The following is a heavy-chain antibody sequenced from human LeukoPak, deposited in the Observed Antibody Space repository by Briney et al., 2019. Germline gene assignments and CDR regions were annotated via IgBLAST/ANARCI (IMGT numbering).Heavy chain of an antibody. CDR2: IYTSGST. CDR3: ARDRGSSSWYDY. D-gene: IGHD6-13*01. V-gene: IGHV4-61*02. CDR1: GGSISSGSYY. Sequence: SQTLSLTCTVSGGSISSGSYYWSWIRQPAGKGLEWIGRIYTSGSTNYNPSLKSRVTISVDTSKNQFSLKLSSVTAADTAVYYCARDRGSSSWYDYWGQGTLVTVSS. J-gene: IGHJ4*02.